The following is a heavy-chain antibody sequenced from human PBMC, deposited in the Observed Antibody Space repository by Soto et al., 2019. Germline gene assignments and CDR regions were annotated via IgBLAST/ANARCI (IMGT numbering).Heavy chain of an antibody. D-gene: IGHD6-19*01. V-gene: IGHV3-23*01. CDR2: ISGSGGST. CDR3: ARRGSGCYSDY. J-gene: IGHJ4*02. Sequence: EVQLLESGGGLVQPGGSLRLSCAASGFTFSSYAMRWVRQAPGKGLEWVSAISGSGGSTYYADSVTGRFTISRDNSKNTLYLQMNSLSAAAPAVYYCARRGSGCYSDYWGQGPLVTVSS. CDR1: GFTFSSYA.